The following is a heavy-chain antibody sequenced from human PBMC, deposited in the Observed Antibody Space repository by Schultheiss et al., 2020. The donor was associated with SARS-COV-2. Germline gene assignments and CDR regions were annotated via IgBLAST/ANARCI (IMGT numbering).Heavy chain of an antibody. CDR1: GGSISSGGYY. CDR3: ARGGGTVTTLNWFDP. D-gene: IGHD4-17*01. Sequence: SQTLSLTCTVSGGSISSGGYYWSWIRQHPGKGLEWIGYIYYSGSTYYNPSLKSLVTISVDTSKNQFSLKLSSVTAADTAVYYCARGGGTVTTLNWFDPWGQGTLVTVSS. J-gene: IGHJ5*02. V-gene: IGHV4-31*01. CDR2: IYYSGST.